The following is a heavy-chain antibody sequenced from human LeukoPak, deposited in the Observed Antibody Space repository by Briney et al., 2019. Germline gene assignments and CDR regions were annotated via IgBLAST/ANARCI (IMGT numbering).Heavy chain of an antibody. CDR3: VRDDAGTDHNCYGMVV. V-gene: IGHV3-48*02. CDR1: GFTLSSYS. J-gene: IGHJ6*02. CDR2: ISSGGSTI. D-gene: IGHD1-14*01. Sequence: GGSLRLSCAASGFTLSSYSMNWVRQAPGKGLEWVSYISSGGSTIYYADSVEGRFTISRDNAKNSLYLQMNSLRDEDAAVYYCVRDDAGTDHNCYGMVVWGQGTTVTVSS.